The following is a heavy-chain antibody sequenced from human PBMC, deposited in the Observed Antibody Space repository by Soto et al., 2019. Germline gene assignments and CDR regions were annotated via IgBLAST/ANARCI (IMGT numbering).Heavy chain of an antibody. D-gene: IGHD3-22*01. J-gene: IGHJ4*02. CDR3: AKDLVVGTTTGFDY. CDR2: ISGSGGRT. V-gene: IGHV3-23*01. Sequence: EVQLLESGGGLVQPGGSLSLSCAASGFTFSNYPLSWAPQAPGTGLEWVSGISGSGGRTYYADSVKGRFTISRDNSKNTLYLQMNSLRAEDTAVYYCAKDLVVGTTTGFDYWGQGTLVTVSS. CDR1: GFTFSNYP.